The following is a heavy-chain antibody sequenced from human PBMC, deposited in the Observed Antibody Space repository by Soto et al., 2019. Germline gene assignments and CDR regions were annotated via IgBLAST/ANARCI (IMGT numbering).Heavy chain of an antibody. Sequence: QVQLVQSGAEVKKPGASVKVSCKACGYTFTGYYMHWVRQAPGQGLEWMGWINPNRGGTNYAQKFQGWVTMTRDTSISTAYMELSRLRSDDTAVYYCARGSSSSYYFDYWGQGTLVTVSS. D-gene: IGHD6-6*01. CDR3: ARGSSSSYYFDY. CDR2: INPNRGGT. J-gene: IGHJ4*02. CDR1: GYTFTGYY. V-gene: IGHV1-2*04.